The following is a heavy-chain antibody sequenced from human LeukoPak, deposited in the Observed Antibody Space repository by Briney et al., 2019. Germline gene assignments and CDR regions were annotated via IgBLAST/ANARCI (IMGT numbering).Heavy chain of an antibody. D-gene: IGHD3-10*01. CDR3: ARVSGFGEFLPDY. J-gene: IGHJ4*02. CDR2: IYHSGRT. CDR1: GGSISSYY. Sequence: SETLSLTCSVSGGSISSYYWTWIRQPPGQGLEWIGYIYHSGRTDYNPSLKSRVTISVDTSKNQFSLRLSSVTAADTAVYYCARVSGFGEFLPDYWGQGTLVTVSS. V-gene: IGHV4-59*01.